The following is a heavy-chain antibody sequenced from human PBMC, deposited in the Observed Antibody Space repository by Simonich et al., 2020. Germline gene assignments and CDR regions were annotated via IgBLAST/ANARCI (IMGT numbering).Heavy chain of an antibody. CDR1: GFTFSSYA. CDR3: AKDLGERITMIVVVIDAFDI. V-gene: IGHV3-23*01. D-gene: IGHD3-22*01. CDR2: ISGSGGST. J-gene: IGHJ3*02. Sequence: GGGLVQPGGSLRLSCAASGFTFSSYAMSWVRQAPGKGLEWVSAISGSGGSTYYPDSVKGRFTISRDNSKNTLYMQMKSLRAEDTAVYYCAKDLGERITMIVVVIDAFDIWGQGTMVTVSS.